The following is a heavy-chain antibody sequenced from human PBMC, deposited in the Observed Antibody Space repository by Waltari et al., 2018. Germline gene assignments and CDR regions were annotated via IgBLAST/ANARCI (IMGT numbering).Heavy chain of an antibody. Sequence: QVQLQQWGAGLLKPSETLSLTCAVYRGSFSGYYWSWIRQPPGKGLEWIGEINHSGSTNYNPSLKSRVTISVDTSKNQFSLKLSSVTAANTAVYYCARLGERITIFGVVITDAFDIWGQGTMVTVSS. J-gene: IGHJ3*02. CDR2: INHSGST. CDR3: ARLGERITIFGVVITDAFDI. V-gene: IGHV4-34*01. D-gene: IGHD3-3*01. CDR1: RGSFSGYY.